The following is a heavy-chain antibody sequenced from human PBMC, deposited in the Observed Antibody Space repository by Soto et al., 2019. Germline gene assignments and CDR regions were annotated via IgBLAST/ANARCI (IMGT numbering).Heavy chain of an antibody. CDR3: ARAPEEDYDFWSGAFFINNWFDP. Sequence: ASVKVSCKASGYTFTSYYMHWVRQAPGQGLEWMGIINPSGGSTSYAQKFQGRVTMTRDTSTSTVYMELSSLRSEDKAVYYCARAPEEDYDFWSGAFFINNWFDPWGQGTLVTVSS. J-gene: IGHJ5*02. CDR2: INPSGGST. D-gene: IGHD3-3*01. V-gene: IGHV1-46*01. CDR1: GYTFTSYY.